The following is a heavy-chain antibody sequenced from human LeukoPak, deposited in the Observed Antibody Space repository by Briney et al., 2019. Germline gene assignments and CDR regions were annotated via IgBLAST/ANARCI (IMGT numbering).Heavy chain of an antibody. CDR3: ARGEVVTASLPDYFYYYMDV. V-gene: IGHV3-7*01. Sequence: GGSLRLSCAASGFTFSSYSMSWVRQAPGKGLEWVANIKQDGSEKNYVGSVKGRFTIARDNAKNSLFLQMNSLRAEDTAVYYCARGEVVTASLPDYFYYYMDVWGKGTTVTISS. D-gene: IGHD2-21*02. J-gene: IGHJ6*03. CDR2: IKQDGSEK. CDR1: GFTFSSYS.